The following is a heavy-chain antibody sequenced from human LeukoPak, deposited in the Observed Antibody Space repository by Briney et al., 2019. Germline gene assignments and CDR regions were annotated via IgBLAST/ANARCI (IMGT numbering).Heavy chain of an antibody. CDR2: IYYSGST. V-gene: IGHV4-39*01. J-gene: IGHJ4*02. Sequence: SETLSLTCTVSGGSISSPTYHWGWLRQPPGKGLEWIGSIYYSGSTYYKPSLKSRVTISVDTSKNQFSLKLSSVTAADTAVYYCAREASGSPDFWGQGTLVTVSS. D-gene: IGHD1-26*01. CDR1: GGSISSPTYH. CDR3: AREASGSPDF.